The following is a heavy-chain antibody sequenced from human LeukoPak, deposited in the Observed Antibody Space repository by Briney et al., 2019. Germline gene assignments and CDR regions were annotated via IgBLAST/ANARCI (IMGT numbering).Heavy chain of an antibody. V-gene: IGHV3-33*01. D-gene: IGHD3-3*01. CDR2: IWYDGSRK. CDR1: GFTFSSYG. J-gene: IGHJ4*02. CDR3: ARDFSFYEDY. Sequence: GGTLRLPCAASGFTFSSYGMHWVRQAPGKGLEWVAVIWYDGSRKYYADSVKGRFTISRDSSENTLYLQMNSLTAEDTAVYYCARDFSFYEDYWGQGTLVTVSS.